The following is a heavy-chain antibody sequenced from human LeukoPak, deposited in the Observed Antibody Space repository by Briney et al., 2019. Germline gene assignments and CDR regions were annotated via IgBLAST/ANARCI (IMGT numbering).Heavy chain of an antibody. J-gene: IGHJ4*02. CDR2: INPNSGGT. CDR1: GYTFTCYY. V-gene: IGHV1-2*02. D-gene: IGHD1-1*01. Sequence: GASVKVSCKASGYTFTCYYMQWVRQAPGQGREWMGWINPNSGGTNYAQKFQGRVTMTRATSITTAYLELSRLRSDDTAVYYCPRDLYNSNDERYFDYWGQGTLVTVSS. CDR3: PRDLYNSNDERYFDY.